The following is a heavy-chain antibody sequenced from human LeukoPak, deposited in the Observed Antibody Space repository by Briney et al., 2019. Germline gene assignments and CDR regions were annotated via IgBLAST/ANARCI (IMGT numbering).Heavy chain of an antibody. Sequence: SETLSLTCTVSGGSISSSGYYWGWIRQPPGKGLEWIGSIYYSGSAYYNPPLKSRVAISVDTSKNQFSLKLSSVTAADTAVYYCARLRGYSYGHFDFWGQGTLVTVSS. CDR2: IYYSGSA. J-gene: IGHJ4*02. D-gene: IGHD5-18*01. CDR3: ARLRGYSYGHFDF. V-gene: IGHV4-39*01. CDR1: GGSISSSGYY.